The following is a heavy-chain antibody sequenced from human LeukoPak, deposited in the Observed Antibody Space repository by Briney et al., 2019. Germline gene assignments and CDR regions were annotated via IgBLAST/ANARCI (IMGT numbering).Heavy chain of an antibody. D-gene: IGHD4-17*01. J-gene: IGHJ4*02. CDR3: ARQYGRPFDY. CDR1: GYSFPDSW. CDR2: IYPGDSDT. Sequence: GESLKISCKGSGYSFPDSWIAWVRQMPGKGLECMGIIYPGDSDTRYSPSFQGQVSISADKSINTAYLQWSSLKASDTAIYYCARQYGRPFDYWGQGTLVTVSS. V-gene: IGHV5-51*01.